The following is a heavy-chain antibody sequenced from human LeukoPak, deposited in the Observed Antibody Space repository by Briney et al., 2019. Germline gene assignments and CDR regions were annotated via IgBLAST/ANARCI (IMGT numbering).Heavy chain of an antibody. Sequence: AGGSLRLSCAASGFTFSSYAMSWVRQAPGKGLEWVSAISGSGVNTYYADSVKGRFTISRDNSKNTLYLQMNSLRAEDTAVYYCAKDLAGYLDYWGQGTLVTVSS. V-gene: IGHV3-23*01. CDR3: AKDLAGYLDY. CDR1: GFTFSSYA. CDR2: ISGSGVNT. D-gene: IGHD3-16*01. J-gene: IGHJ4*02.